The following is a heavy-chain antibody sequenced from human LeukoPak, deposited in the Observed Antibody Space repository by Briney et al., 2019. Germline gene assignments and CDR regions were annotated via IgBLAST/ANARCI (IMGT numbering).Heavy chain of an antibody. J-gene: IGHJ3*02. V-gene: IGHV3-23*01. Sequence: PGGSLRLSCAASGFTFGIYDLSWVRQAPGKGLECVSAISGSGGSTYYADSVKGRFTISRDNAKNALYLQMHSLRVEDTAVYYCARESIVVVPTTMDDASDIWGQGTMVTVSS. CDR2: ISGSGGST. D-gene: IGHD2-2*01. CDR1: GFTFGIYD. CDR3: ARESIVVVPTTMDDASDI.